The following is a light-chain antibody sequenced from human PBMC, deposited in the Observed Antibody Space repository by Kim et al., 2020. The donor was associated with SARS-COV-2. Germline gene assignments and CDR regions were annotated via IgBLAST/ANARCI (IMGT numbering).Light chain of an antibody. CDR1: HDISNY. CDR3: QQYDNRPYT. J-gene: IGKJ2*01. Sequence: IQITPTQSSLSASVGDRVTLTCQASHDISNYLNWYQQKPGKAPKLLIYDESNLATGVPSRFSGSGSVTDYTFTISSLQPEDIATYYAQQYDNRPYTFGKGTNL. CDR2: DES. V-gene: IGKV1-33*01.